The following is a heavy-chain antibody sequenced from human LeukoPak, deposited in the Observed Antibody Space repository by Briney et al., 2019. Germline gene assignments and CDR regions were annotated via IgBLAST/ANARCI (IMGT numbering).Heavy chain of an antibody. CDR2: ISGSGGST. V-gene: IGHV3-23*01. Sequence: GGSLRLSCAASGFTFSSYAMSWVHQAPGKGLEWVSAISGSGGSTYYADSVKGRFTISRDNSKNTLYLQMNSLRAEDTAVYYCARVARGYSYGTNWFDPWGQGTLVTVSS. CDR1: GFTFSSYA. J-gene: IGHJ5*02. D-gene: IGHD5-18*01. CDR3: ARVARGYSYGTNWFDP.